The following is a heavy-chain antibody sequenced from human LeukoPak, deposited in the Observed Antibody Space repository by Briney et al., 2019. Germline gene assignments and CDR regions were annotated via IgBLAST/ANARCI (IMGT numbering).Heavy chain of an antibody. Sequence: ASVKVSCKASGYTFTSYYMHWVRQAPGQGLEWMGTINPSGGSTSYAQKFQGRVTMTRDTSTSTVYMELSSLRSEDTAVYYCARDSGGWYYFDYWGQGTLVTVSS. J-gene: IGHJ4*02. V-gene: IGHV1-46*01. CDR3: ARDSGGWYYFDY. CDR2: INPSGGST. CDR1: GYTFTSYY. D-gene: IGHD6-19*01.